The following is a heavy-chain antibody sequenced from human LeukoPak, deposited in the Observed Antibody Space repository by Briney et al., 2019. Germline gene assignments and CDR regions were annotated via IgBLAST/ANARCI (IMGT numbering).Heavy chain of an antibody. CDR3: ARSSGYYSNSDY. J-gene: IGHJ4*02. D-gene: IGHD3-22*01. CDR2: IIPIFGTA. Sequence: GASVKVSCKASGGTFISYAISWVRQAPGQGLEWMGGIIPIFGTANYAQKFQGRVTITADESTSTAYMELSSLRSEDTAVYYCARSSGYYSNSDYWGQGTLVTVSS. CDR1: GGTFISYA. V-gene: IGHV1-69*13.